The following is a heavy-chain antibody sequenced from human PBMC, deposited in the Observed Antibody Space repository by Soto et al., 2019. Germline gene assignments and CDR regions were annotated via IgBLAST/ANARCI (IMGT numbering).Heavy chain of an antibody. Sequence: SETLSLTCTVSGGSISSNYWTWIRQPPGKGLEWIGYVYYSGSTYYNPSLKSRVTISVDTSKNQFSLKLSSVTAADTAVYYCARELLYGSGSYYTLDYWGQGTLVTVSS. CDR2: VYYSGST. V-gene: IGHV4-59*12. D-gene: IGHD3-10*01. CDR1: GGSISSNY. J-gene: IGHJ4*02. CDR3: ARELLYGSGSYYTLDY.